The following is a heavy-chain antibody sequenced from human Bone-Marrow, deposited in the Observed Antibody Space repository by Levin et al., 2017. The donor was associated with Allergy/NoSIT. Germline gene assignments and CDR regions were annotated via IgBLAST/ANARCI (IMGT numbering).Heavy chain of an antibody. CDR2: INHSGST. CDR3: ARVGIVVVTAIFGFDY. V-gene: IGHV4-34*01. Sequence: LSETLSLTCAVYGGSFSGYYWSWIRQPPGKGLEWIGEINHSGSTNYNPSLKSRVTISVDTSKNQFSLKLSSVTAADTAVYYCARVGIVVVTAIFGFDYWGQGTLVTVSS. CDR1: GGSFSGYY. J-gene: IGHJ4*02. D-gene: IGHD2-21*02.